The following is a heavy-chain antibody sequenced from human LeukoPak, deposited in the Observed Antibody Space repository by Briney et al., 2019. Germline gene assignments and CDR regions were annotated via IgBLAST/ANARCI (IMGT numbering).Heavy chain of an antibody. CDR1: GFSLSSHW. V-gene: IGHV3-21*01. CDR2: ISSSSSYI. J-gene: IGHJ4*02. D-gene: IGHD4-17*01. Sequence: GGSLRLSCAASGFSLSSHWMTWVRQAPGKGLEWVSSISSSSSYIYYADSVKGRFTISRDNAKNSLYLQMNSLRAEDTAVYYCARDATVTTPYFDYWGQGTLVTVSS. CDR3: ARDATVTTPYFDY.